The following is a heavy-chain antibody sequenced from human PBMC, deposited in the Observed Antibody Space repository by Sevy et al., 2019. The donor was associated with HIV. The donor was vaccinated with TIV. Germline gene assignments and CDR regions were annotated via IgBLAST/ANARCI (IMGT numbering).Heavy chain of an antibody. CDR3: ARGYPPGDLVPAAAYYYYYGMDV. D-gene: IGHD2-2*01. CDR2: IYSGGST. Sequence: GGSLRLSCAASGFTVSSNYMSWVRQAPGKGLEWVSDIYSGGSTYYADSVKGRFTISRDNSKNTLYLQMNSLRAEDTAVYYCARGYPPGDLVPAAAYYYYYGMDVWGQGTTVTVSS. J-gene: IGHJ6*02. CDR1: GFTVSSNY. V-gene: IGHV3-53*01.